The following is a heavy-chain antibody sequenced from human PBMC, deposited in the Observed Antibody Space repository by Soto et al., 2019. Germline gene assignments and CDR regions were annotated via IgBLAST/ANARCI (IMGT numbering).Heavy chain of an antibody. J-gene: IGHJ5*02. CDR2: IYYSGST. Sequence: SETLSLTCTVFGGSIISYYWSWIRQPPGKGLEWIGYIYYSGSTYYNPSLKSRVTISVDTSKNQFSLKLSSVTAADTAVYYCATAIAPWGQGTLVTVS. V-gene: IGHV4-59*12. CDR3: ATAIAP. CDR1: GGSIISYY.